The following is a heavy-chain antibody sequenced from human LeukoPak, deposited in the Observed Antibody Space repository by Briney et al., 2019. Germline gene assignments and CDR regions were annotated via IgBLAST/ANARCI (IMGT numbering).Heavy chain of an antibody. Sequence: PSETLSLTCTVSGDSMSGHYWNWIRQPAGKGLEWIGRIYSTGGTNYNPSLKSRVTIPVDTSKNQFSLKLSSVTAADTAVYYCARRDGYFDYWGQGTLVTVSS. CDR3: ARRDGYFDY. V-gene: IGHV4-4*07. CDR1: GDSMSGHY. J-gene: IGHJ4*02. CDR2: IYSTGGT. D-gene: IGHD5-24*01.